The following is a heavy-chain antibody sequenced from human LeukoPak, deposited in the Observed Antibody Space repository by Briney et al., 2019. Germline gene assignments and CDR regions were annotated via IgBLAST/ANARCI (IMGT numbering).Heavy chain of an antibody. CDR1: GGSISSYY. Sequence: PSETLSLTCTVSGGSISSYYWSWIRQPPGKGLEWIGYIYYSGSTNYNPSLKSRVTISVDTSKNQFSLKLSSVTAADTAVYYCARGGIAVAGRFTLDYWGQGTLVTVSS. V-gene: IGHV4-59*01. CDR2: IYYSGST. J-gene: IGHJ4*02. CDR3: ARGGIAVAGRFTLDY. D-gene: IGHD6-19*01.